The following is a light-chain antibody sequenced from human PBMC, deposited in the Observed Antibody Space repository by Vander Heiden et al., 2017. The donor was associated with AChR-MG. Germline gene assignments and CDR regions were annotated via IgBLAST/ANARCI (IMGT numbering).Light chain of an antibody. CDR1: QRLLHSNGYNY. CDR2: LGS. CDR3: MQGIQTPPT. J-gene: IGKJ1*01. V-gene: IGKV2-28*01. Sequence: DIVMTQSPVSLPVTPGEPASISCRSSQRLLHSNGYNYVDWYLQKPGQSPQLLIYLGSIRACGVPDRFNGSGSGTDFTLKISRVQAEDVGVYYCMQGIQTPPTFGRGTKVEIK.